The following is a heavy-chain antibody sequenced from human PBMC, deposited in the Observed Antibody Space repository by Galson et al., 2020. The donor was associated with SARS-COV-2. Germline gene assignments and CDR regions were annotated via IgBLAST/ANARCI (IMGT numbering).Heavy chain of an antibody. CDR3: AREDYDSSGYYYDPHYYYGMDV. Sequence: GESLKISCAASGFTFSSYSMNWVRQAPGKGLEWVSYISSSSSTIYYADSVKGRFTISRDNAKNSLYLQMNSLRDEDTAVYYCAREDYDSSGYYYDPHYYYGMDVWGQGTTVTVSS. J-gene: IGHJ6*02. D-gene: IGHD3-22*01. V-gene: IGHV3-48*02. CDR2: ISSSSSTI. CDR1: GFTFSSYS.